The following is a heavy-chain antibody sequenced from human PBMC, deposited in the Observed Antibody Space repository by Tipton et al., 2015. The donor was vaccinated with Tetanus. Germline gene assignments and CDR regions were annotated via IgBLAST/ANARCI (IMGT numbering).Heavy chain of an antibody. V-gene: IGHV4-59*01. CDR1: GGSISYYY. D-gene: IGHD3-22*01. CDR2: IYYSGST. J-gene: IGHJ5*02. CDR3: ARGAYSYDSSGYYYLLDP. Sequence: TLSLTCSVSGGSISYYYWSWIRQPPGKGLEWIGYIYYSGSTNYNPSLKSRVTISVDTSKNQFSLKLSSVTAADTAVYYCARGAYSYDSSGYYYLLDPWGQGTLVTVSS.